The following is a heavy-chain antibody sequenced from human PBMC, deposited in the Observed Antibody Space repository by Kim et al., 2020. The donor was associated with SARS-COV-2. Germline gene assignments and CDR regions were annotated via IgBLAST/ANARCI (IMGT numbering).Heavy chain of an antibody. V-gene: IGHV1-69*01. D-gene: IGHD6-13*01. J-gene: IGHJ6*02. Sequence: FQGRVTITVDESTSTAYMELSSLRSEDTAVYYCARDSGSSWTAIRTVGMDVWGQGTTVTVSS. CDR3: ARDSGSSWTAIRTVGMDV.